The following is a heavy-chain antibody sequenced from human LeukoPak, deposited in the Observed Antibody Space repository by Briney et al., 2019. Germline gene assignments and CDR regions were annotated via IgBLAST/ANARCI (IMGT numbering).Heavy chain of an antibody. D-gene: IGHD1-26*01. CDR1: GGSISSYY. V-gene: IGHV4-59*01. Sequence: SETLSLTCAVSGGSISSYYWSWIRQPPGKGPEWIGYIYYSGSTSYNPSLKSRVTISVDTSKNQFSLKLSSVTAADTAVYYCARVVGGATFYYYYYMDVWGKGTTVTVSS. CDR2: IYYSGST. CDR3: ARVVGGATFYYYYYMDV. J-gene: IGHJ6*03.